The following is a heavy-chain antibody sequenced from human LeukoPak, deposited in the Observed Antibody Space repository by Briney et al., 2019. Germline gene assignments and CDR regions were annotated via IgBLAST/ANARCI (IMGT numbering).Heavy chain of an antibody. J-gene: IGHJ4*02. D-gene: IGHD1-26*01. CDR1: GFTFRTYW. CDR2: IKQDGSEK. Sequence: PGGSLRLSCAASGFTFRTYWMSWVRQAPGKGLEWVANIKQDGSEKYYVDSKKGRFTISRDNAKNSLYLQMNSLRVEDTAVYYCARGRLGANDYWGQGTLVTVSS. V-gene: IGHV3-7*01. CDR3: ARGRLGANDY.